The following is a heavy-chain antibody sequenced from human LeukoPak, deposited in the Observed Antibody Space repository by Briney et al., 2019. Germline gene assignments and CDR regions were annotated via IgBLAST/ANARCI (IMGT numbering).Heavy chain of an antibody. CDR3: ATSRLVPMFCFDY. CDR1: GGTFSSYA. J-gene: IGHJ4*02. D-gene: IGHD6-19*01. V-gene: IGHV1-18*01. Sequence: ASVKVCCKASGGTFSSYAISWVGQAPGQGLEWMGWISAYNGNTNYAQKLQGRVTMTTDTSTSTAYMELRSLRSDDTAVYYCATSRLVPMFCFDYRGQGTLVTVSS. CDR2: ISAYNGNT.